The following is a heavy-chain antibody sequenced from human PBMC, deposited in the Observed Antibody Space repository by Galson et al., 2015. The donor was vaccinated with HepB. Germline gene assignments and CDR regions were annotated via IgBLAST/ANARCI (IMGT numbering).Heavy chain of an antibody. V-gene: IGHV1-69*02. CDR2: IIPILGIA. J-gene: IGHJ5*02. CDR3: AKGHYYGSGNNWFDP. Sequence: SVKVSCKASGGTFSSYTISWVRQAPGQGLEWMGRIIPILGIANYAQKFQGRVTITADKSTSTAYMELSSLRSEDTAVYYCAKGHYYGSGNNWFDPWGQGTLGTVSS. CDR1: GGTFSSYT. D-gene: IGHD3-10*01.